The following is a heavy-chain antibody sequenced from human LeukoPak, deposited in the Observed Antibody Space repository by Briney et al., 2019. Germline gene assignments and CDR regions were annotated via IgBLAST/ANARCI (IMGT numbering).Heavy chain of an antibody. J-gene: IGHJ4*02. CDR2: IYHGGST. V-gene: IGHV4-4*02. Sequence: PSETLSLTCAVSGGSISSSNWWSWVRQPPGKGLEWIGEIYHGGSTNYNPSLKSRVTISVDKSKNQFSLKLSSVTAADTAVYYCARAGRGYSGYVDYWGQGTLVTVSS. CDR1: GGSISSSNW. D-gene: IGHD5-12*01. CDR3: ARAGRGYSGYVDY.